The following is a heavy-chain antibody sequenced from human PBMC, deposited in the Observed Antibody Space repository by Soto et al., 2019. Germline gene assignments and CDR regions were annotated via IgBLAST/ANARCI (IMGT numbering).Heavy chain of an antibody. J-gene: IGHJ4*02. CDR3: ANQLWLYYFDY. D-gene: IGHD6-19*01. CDR1: GFTFSRYA. Sequence: GGSLRLSCASSGFTFSRYAMSLVRQAPGKGLEWVSAISDSGDSTDYADSVKGRFTISRDNSKNTLYLQMSSLRVDDTAVYYCANQLWLYYFDYWGQGTLVTVSS. V-gene: IGHV3-23*01. CDR2: ISDSGDST.